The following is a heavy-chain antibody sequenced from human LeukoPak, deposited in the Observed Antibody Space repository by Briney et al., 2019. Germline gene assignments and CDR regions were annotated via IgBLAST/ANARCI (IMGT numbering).Heavy chain of an antibody. D-gene: IGHD2-2*01. CDR1: GYTFTSYG. CDR2: ISAYNGNT. Sequence: ASVKVSCKASGYTFTSYGISWVRQAPGQGLEWMGWISAYNGNTNYAQKLQGRVTMTTDTSTSTAYMELRSPRSDDTAVYCCARDRIVVVPAANYGMDVWGQGTTVTVSS. J-gene: IGHJ6*02. V-gene: IGHV1-18*01. CDR3: ARDRIVVVPAANYGMDV.